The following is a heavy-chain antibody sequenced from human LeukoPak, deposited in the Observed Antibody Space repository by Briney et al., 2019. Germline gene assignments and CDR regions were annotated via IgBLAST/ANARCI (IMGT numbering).Heavy chain of an antibody. J-gene: IGHJ3*02. CDR2: TRNKANSYTT. CDR1: GFTFSDHY. Sequence: GGSLRLSCAASGFTFSDHYMDWVRQAPGKGLEWVGRTRNKANSYTTEYAASVKGRFTISRDDSKNSLCLQMNSLKTEDTAVYYCASYSGIKDAFGIWGQGTMVTVSS. CDR3: ASYSGIKDAFGI. D-gene: IGHD1-26*01. V-gene: IGHV3-72*01.